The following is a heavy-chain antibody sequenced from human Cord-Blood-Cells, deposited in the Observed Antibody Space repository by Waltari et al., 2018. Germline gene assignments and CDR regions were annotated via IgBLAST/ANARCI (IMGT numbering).Heavy chain of an antibody. CDR2: IYHSGGT. Sequence: QVQLQESGPGLVKPSVTLSLTCAVSGGSISSCNWWSWVRPPPGKGLEWIGEIYHSGGTNYNPSLKSRVTISVDKSKNQFSLKLSSVTAADTAVYYCARDGPSYSSSSLWIDYWGQGTLVTVSS. CDR1: GGSISSCNW. D-gene: IGHD6-6*01. J-gene: IGHJ4*02. V-gene: IGHV4-4*02. CDR3: ARDGPSYSSSSLWIDY.